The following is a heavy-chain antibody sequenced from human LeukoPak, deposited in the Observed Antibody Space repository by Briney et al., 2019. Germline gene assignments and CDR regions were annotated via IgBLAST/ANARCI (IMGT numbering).Heavy chain of an antibody. V-gene: IGHV4-4*07. Sequence: PSETLSLTCTVSGGSISSYYWSWIRQPAGKGLEWIGRIYTSGSTNYNPSLKSRVTMSVGTSKNQFSLKLSSVTAADTAVYYCARVQGNYYDSSGYYYFDYWGQGTLVTVSS. J-gene: IGHJ4*02. CDR1: GGSISSYY. D-gene: IGHD3-22*01. CDR3: ARVQGNYYDSSGYYYFDY. CDR2: IYTSGST.